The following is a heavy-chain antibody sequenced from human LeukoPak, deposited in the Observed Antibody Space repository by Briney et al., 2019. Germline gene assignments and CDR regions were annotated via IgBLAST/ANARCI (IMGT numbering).Heavy chain of an antibody. CDR1: GGSICSYY. CDR3: ARVTVTTFHLDY. V-gene: IGHV4-59*08. J-gene: IGHJ4*02. D-gene: IGHD4-17*01. Sequence: SETLSLTCTVSGGSICSYYWSWIRQPPGKGLEWIGYIYYSGSTNYNPSLKSRVTISVDTSKNQFSLKLSSVTAADTAVYYCARVTVTTFHLDYWGQGTLVTVSS. CDR2: IYYSGST.